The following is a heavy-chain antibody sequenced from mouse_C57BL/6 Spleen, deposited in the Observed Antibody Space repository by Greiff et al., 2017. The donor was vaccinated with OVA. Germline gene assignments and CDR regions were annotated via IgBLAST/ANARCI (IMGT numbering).Heavy chain of an antibody. CDR2: IHPNSGST. J-gene: IGHJ2*01. D-gene: IGHD2-4*01. CDR3: ARDDYDDYFDY. CDR1: GYTFTSYW. Sequence: QVQLQQPGAELVKPGASVKLSCKASGYTFTSYWMHWVKQRPGQGLEWIGMIHPNSGSTNYNEKFKSKATLTVDKSSSTAYMQLSSLTSEDSAVYYCARDDYDDYFDYWGKGTTLTVSS. V-gene: IGHV1-64*01.